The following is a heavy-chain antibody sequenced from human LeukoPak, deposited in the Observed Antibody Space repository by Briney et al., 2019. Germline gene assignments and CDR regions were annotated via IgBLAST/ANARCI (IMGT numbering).Heavy chain of an antibody. J-gene: IGHJ6*02. CDR2: MNPNSGNT. Sequence: ASVKVSRKASLYTFTSYVINAVRQAAGQGGEGMGWMNPNSGNTGYAQKFQGRVTMTRNTSISTAYMELSSLRSEDTAVYYCATPTQLYYYYGMDVWGQGTTVTVSS. V-gene: IGHV1-8*01. D-gene: IGHD1-1*01. CDR1: LYTFTSYV. CDR3: ATPTQLYYYYGMDV.